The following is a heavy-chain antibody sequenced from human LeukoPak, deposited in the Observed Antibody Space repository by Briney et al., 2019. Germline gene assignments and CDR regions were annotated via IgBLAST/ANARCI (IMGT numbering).Heavy chain of an antibody. J-gene: IGHJ4*02. CDR2: VNKSGDPR. D-gene: IGHD3-22*01. CDR3: TREGSTSGSFD. CDR1: GFIFSSFE. Sequence: PGGSLRLSCEVSGFIFSSFEMNWVRQAPGKGLEWISYVNKSGDPRDYADSVKGRFTISRDNAKNSLFLQMNSLRAEDTAVYYCTREGSTSGSFDWGQGTLVTVSS. V-gene: IGHV3-48*03.